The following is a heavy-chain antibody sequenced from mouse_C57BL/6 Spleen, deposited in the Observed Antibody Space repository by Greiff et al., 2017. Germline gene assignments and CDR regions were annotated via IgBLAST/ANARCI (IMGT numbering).Heavy chain of an antibody. CDR2: INPSSGYT. Sequence: QVHVKQSGAELAKPGASVKLSCKASGYTFTSYWMHWVKQRPGQGLEWIGYINPSSGYTKYNQKFKDKATLTADKSSSTAYMQLSSLTYEDSAVYYCARETTVEYFDVWGTGTTVTVSS. CDR1: GYTFTSYW. V-gene: IGHV1-7*01. J-gene: IGHJ1*03. D-gene: IGHD1-1*01. CDR3: ARETTVEYFDV.